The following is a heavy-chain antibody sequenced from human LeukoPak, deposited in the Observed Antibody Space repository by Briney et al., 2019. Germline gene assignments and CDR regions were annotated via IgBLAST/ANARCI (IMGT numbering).Heavy chain of an antibody. D-gene: IGHD3-16*02. CDR3: ARHRTASDY. Sequence: GGSLRLSCAASGFTFSSYAMGWVRQAPGKGLEWVSAISGSGGSTYYADSVKGRFTISRDNAKNSLYLQMNSLRVEDTAVYYCARHRTASDYWGQGTLVTVSS. CDR2: ISGSGGST. CDR1: GFTFSSYA. J-gene: IGHJ4*02. V-gene: IGHV3-23*01.